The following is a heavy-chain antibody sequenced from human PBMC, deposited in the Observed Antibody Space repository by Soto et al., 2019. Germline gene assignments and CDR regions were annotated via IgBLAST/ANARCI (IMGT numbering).Heavy chain of an antibody. V-gene: IGHV4-59*01. CDR3: ARGMGATRGYYYGMDV. Sequence: SETLSLTCTVSGGSISSYYWSWIRQPPGKGLEWIGYIYYSGSTNYNPSLKSRVTISVDTSKNQFSLKLSSVTAADTAVYYCARGMGATRGYYYGMDVWGQGTTVTVSS. J-gene: IGHJ6*02. CDR1: GGSISSYY. D-gene: IGHD1-26*01. CDR2: IYYSGST.